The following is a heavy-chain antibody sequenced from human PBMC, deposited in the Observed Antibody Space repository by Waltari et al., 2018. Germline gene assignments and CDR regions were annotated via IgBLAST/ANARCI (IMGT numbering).Heavy chain of an antibody. J-gene: IGHJ4*02. CDR2: LYTSGDA. CDR3: ARGGWQGTLDAYYDY. V-gene: IGHV4-61*09. CDR1: GASVTVGAYY. D-gene: IGHD6-19*01. Sequence: QVQLRESGPGLVKPSQTLSLTCTVSGASVTVGAYYWVWIRQPAGKGLEWIGQLYTSGDARHKYSLKGRRTVSLDSSTNQFSRTLRSVTAADTAVYYCARGGWQGTLDAYYDYWGQGSLVTVSS.